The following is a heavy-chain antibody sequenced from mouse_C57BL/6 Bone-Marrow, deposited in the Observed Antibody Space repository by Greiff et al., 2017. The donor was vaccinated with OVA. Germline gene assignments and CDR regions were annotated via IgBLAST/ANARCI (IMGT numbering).Heavy chain of an antibody. CDR2: ISSGGSYT. J-gene: IGHJ4*01. CDR3: ARQLGNYYYGSSRYAMDY. V-gene: IGHV5-6*01. Sequence: EVMLVESGGDLVKPGGSLKLSCAASGFTFSSYGMSWVRQTPDKRLEWVATISSGGSYTYYPDSVKGRFTISRDNAKNTLYLQMSSLKSEDTAMYYCARQLGNYYYGSSRYAMDYWGQGTSVTVSS. D-gene: IGHD1-1*01. CDR1: GFTFSSYG.